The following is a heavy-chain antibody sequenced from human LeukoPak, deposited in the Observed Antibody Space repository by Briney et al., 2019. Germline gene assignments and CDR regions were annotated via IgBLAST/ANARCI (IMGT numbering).Heavy chain of an antibody. CDR3: VSATTVTQFDY. V-gene: IGHV3-30*02. CDR1: GFTFSSYG. D-gene: IGHD4-17*01. Sequence: GGSLRLSCAASGFTFSSYGMHWVRQAPGKGLEWVAFIQYDGTNKYYADSVKGRFTISRDNSKNTLYLQMNSLRAEDTAVYYCVSATTVTQFDYWGQGTLVTVSS. CDR2: IQYDGTNK. J-gene: IGHJ4*02.